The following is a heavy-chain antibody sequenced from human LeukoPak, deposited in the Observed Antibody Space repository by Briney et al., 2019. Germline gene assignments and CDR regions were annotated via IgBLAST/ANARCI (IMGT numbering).Heavy chain of an antibody. CDR2: INHSGST. CDR3: ARAPHIVVVLYGNYFDY. J-gene: IGHJ4*02. CDR1: GGSFSGSY. V-gene: IGHV4-34*01. Sequence: SETLSLTCAVYGGSFSGSYWSWIRQPPGKGLEWIGEINHSGSTNYNPSLKSRVTISVDTSKNQFSLKLSSVTAADTAVYYCARAPHIVVVLYGNYFDYWGQGTLVAVSS. D-gene: IGHD2-21*01.